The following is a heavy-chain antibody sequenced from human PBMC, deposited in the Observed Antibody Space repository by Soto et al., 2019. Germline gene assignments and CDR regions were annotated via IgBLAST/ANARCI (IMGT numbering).Heavy chain of an antibody. V-gene: IGHV4-31*03. CDR1: GGSISSGGYY. D-gene: IGHD5-18*01. CDR3: ASRGYSYGFSIGMDV. CDR2: IYYSGRT. Sequence: QVQLQESGPGLVKPSQTLSLTCTVSGGSISSGGYYCSWIRQHPGKGLEWIGYIYYSGRTYYNPSLKSRVNISVDTSKNQFSLKLSSVTAADTAVYYCASRGYSYGFSIGMDVWGQGTTVPVSS. J-gene: IGHJ6*02.